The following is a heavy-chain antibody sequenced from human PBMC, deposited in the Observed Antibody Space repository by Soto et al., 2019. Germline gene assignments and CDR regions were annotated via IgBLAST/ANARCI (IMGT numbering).Heavy chain of an antibody. CDR3: AKALYPWVAVAGTY. J-gene: IGHJ4*02. D-gene: IGHD6-19*01. CDR2: ISSSGGTT. CDR1: GFTFSSYA. Sequence: EVQLLESGGDLVQPGGSLRLSCAASGFTFSSYAMTWVRQAPGEGLEWVSGISSSGGTTNYADSVKGRFTISRDNSKNTLYLQMDSLRAEDTAMYYCAKALYPWVAVAGTYWGQGTLVTVSS. V-gene: IGHV3-23*01.